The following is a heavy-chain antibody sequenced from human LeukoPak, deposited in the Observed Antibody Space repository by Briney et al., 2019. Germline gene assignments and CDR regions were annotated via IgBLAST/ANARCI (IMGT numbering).Heavy chain of an antibody. V-gene: IGHV1-46*01. CDR3: ARGVSSSWFNYYYYYMDV. CDR1: GYTFISYY. J-gene: IGHJ6*03. CDR2: IDPSGGST. D-gene: IGHD6-13*01. Sequence: ASVKVSCKASGYTFISYYMHWVRQAPGQGLEWMGKIDPSGGSTRYAQKFQGRVNMTRDISTSTVYMELSSLRSDDTAVYYCARGVSSSWFNYYYYYMDVWGKGTTVTISS.